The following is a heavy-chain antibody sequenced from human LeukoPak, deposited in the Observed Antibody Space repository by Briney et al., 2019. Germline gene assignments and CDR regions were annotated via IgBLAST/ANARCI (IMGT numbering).Heavy chain of an antibody. CDR1: GFTFRNYR. CDR2: ISSSSSYI. V-gene: IGHV3-21*01. J-gene: IGHJ6*02. D-gene: IGHD2-15*01. CDR3: ARKRLVVVGSTHYYYYGMDV. Sequence: GGSLRLSCIASGFTFRNYRTNCVRQAPGKGREWVASISSSSSYIYYTDSVKGRFTVSRDNAKNSLYLHLNSLGAEDMAVYYCARKRLVVVGSTHYYYYGMDVWGQGTTVTVSS.